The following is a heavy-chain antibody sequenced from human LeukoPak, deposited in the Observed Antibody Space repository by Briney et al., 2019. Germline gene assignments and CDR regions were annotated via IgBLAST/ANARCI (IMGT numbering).Heavy chain of an antibody. Sequence: SETLSLTCTVSGGSISSGSYYWSWIRQPAGKGLEWIGRIYTSGSTNYNPSLKSRVTISVDTSKNQFSLKLSSVTAADTAVYYCARETMVRGWAYYYYYMDVWGKGTTVTISS. CDR1: GGSISSGSYY. CDR3: ARETMVRGWAYYYYYMDV. D-gene: IGHD3-10*01. CDR2: IYTSGST. J-gene: IGHJ6*03. V-gene: IGHV4-61*02.